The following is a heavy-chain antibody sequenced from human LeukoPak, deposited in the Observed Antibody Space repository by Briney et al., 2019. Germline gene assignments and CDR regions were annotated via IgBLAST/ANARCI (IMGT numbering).Heavy chain of an antibody. J-gene: IGHJ4*02. CDR3: ARDRTGSSSLVY. V-gene: IGHV3-30*04. CDR2: ISYDGSNK. CDR1: GFTFSSYA. D-gene: IGHD6-13*01. Sequence: GGSLRLSCAASGFTFSSYAMHWVRQAPGKGLEWVAVISYDGSNKYYADSVKGRFTISRDNSKNTLYLQMNSLRAEDTAVYYCARDRTGSSSLVYWGQGTLVTVSS.